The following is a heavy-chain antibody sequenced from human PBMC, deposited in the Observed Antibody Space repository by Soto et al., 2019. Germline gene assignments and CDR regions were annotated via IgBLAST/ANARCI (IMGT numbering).Heavy chain of an antibody. D-gene: IGHD3-3*01. CDR2: IIPISGAA. V-gene: IGHV1-69*13. CDR1: GVTFSSYA. J-gene: IGHJ6*02. CDR3: AGSLRFFLAGMDV. Sequence: SVKVSCKASGVTFSSYAISWVRQAPGQGLEWMGEIIPISGAANYAHKFQGRVTITADVSASTAYMELSSLRSEDTAVYYCAGSLRFFLAGMDVWGQGTTVTVSS.